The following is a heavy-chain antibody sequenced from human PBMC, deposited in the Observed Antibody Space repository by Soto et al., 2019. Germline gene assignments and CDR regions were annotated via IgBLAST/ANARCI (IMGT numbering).Heavy chain of an antibody. CDR3: VRSGDNYNLLDY. V-gene: IGHV3-11*06. CDR1: GFTFSDHY. Sequence: LRLSCAASGFTFSDHYMSWIRQAPGKGLEWIGYSSNSGSFTRYADSVKGRFSISRDNAKNSLYLQINSLRGDDTAIYYCVRSGDNYNLLDYWGQGTPVTVSS. J-gene: IGHJ4*02. CDR2: SSNSGSFT. D-gene: IGHD1-1*01.